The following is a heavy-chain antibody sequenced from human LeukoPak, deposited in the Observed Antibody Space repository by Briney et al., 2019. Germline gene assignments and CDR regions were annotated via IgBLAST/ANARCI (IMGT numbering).Heavy chain of an antibody. Sequence: NPGGSLRLSCAASGFTFSSYVMHWVRQAPGKGLEWVSVIRYDGNNKYYADSVKGRFTISRDNSKNTLYLQMNSLESEDTAVYYCAKDRWGAVASFDYWGQGTLVTVSS. J-gene: IGHJ4*02. V-gene: IGHV3-30*02. CDR1: GFTFSSYV. CDR2: IRYDGNNK. CDR3: AKDRWGAVASFDY. D-gene: IGHD6-19*01.